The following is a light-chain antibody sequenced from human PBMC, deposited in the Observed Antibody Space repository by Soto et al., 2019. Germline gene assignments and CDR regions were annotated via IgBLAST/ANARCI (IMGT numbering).Light chain of an antibody. CDR3: QQYSDSPPT. CDR1: QRVSARY. Sequence: IVLSQSPSTLSLSPGDRATLSCRASQRVSARYLAWYHQKPGQAPRLLIFGASDRATGIPDRFSGSGSGTDFTLTIDRLEPEDFAMYYCQQYSDSPPTFGQGTKVDI. CDR2: GAS. J-gene: IGKJ1*01. V-gene: IGKV3-20*01.